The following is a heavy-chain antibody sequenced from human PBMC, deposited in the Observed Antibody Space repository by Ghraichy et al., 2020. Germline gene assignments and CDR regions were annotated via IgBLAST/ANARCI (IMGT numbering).Heavy chain of an antibody. CDR2: ISWNSGSI. D-gene: IGHD4-23*01. CDR1: GFTFDDYA. J-gene: IGHJ4*02. CDR3: AKQATGVWYFDY. V-gene: IGHV3-9*01. Sequence: GGSLRLSCAASGFTFDDYAMHWVRQAPGKGLEWVSGISWNSGSIGYADSVKGRFTISRDNAKNSLYLQMNSLRAEDTALYYCAKQATGVWYFDYWGQGTLVTVSS.